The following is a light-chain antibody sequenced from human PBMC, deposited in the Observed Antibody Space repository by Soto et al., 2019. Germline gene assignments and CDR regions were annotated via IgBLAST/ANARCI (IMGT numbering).Light chain of an antibody. J-gene: IGKJ1*01. CDR3: QQYNNWPWT. Sequence: EKVMTQSPATLSVSPGERATLSCRASQSVSSNLAWYQKKPGQAPRLLIYGASTRATGIPARFSGGGSGTEFNLTISNLRSEDFAVYFCQQYNNWPWTFGQGTKVEI. CDR2: GAS. V-gene: IGKV3-15*01. CDR1: QSVSSN.